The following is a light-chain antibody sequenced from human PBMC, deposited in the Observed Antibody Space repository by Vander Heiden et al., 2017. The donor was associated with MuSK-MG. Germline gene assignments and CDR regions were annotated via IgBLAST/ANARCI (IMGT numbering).Light chain of an antibody. CDR3: SSWDDNLNGPSFV. Sequence: QSVLTQPPSASGTPGQRVTISCSGSSSNIGSNTVNWYQQLPGTAPKLLSFMINQRPSGVPDRFSGSKYGSSASPAISGLQSEDEADYYGSSWDDNLNGPSFVFGGGTKLTVL. J-gene: IGLJ3*02. CDR1: SSNIGSNT. CDR2: MIN. V-gene: IGLV1-44*01.